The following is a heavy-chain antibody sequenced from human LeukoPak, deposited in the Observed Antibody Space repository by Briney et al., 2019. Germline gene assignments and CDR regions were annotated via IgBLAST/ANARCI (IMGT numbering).Heavy chain of an antibody. CDR3: ASWDMVRGVLESNWFDR. Sequence: PSETLSLTCTVSGYSISSGYYWGWSRPPPGRRLGWIGSIYHSGSTYYTPSLKSRVTISVDTSKNQFSLKLSSITAANTAVYYCASWDMVRGVLESNWFDRWGQGTLVTVSS. CDR2: IYHSGST. J-gene: IGHJ5*02. CDR1: GYSISSGYY. V-gene: IGHV4-38-2*02. D-gene: IGHD3-10*01.